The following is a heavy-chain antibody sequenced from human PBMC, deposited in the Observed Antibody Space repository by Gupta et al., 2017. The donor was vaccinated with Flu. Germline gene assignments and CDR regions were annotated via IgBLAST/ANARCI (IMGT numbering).Heavy chain of an antibody. V-gene: IGHV4-4*02. CDR3: ARVQSEPPYYYYGMDG. Sequence: QVQLQESGPGLVKPSGTLSLTCAVSGGSTSSSNWWSWVRQPPGKGLEWIWEIYHSGSTNYNPSLKSRVTISVDKSKNHFSLKLSSVTAADTAVYYCARVQSEPPYYYYGMDGWGQGTTVTLSS. CDR1: GGSTSSSNW. CDR2: IYHSGST. D-gene: IGHD1-1*01. J-gene: IGHJ6*02.